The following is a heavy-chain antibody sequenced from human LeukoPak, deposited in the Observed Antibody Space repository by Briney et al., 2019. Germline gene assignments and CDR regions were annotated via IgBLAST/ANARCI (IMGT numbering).Heavy chain of an antibody. CDR2: VHYGGST. CDR3: ASRRYSSGWYVY. V-gene: IGHV4-59*12. J-gene: IGHJ4*02. D-gene: IGHD6-19*01. Sequence: SETLSLTCTVSGGSISDYYWNWIRQPPGKGLEWIGYVHYGGSTNYNPSLKSRVTMSIDTSKNQFSLKLSSVTAADTAVYYCASRRYSSGWYVYWGQGTLVTVSS. CDR1: GGSISDYY.